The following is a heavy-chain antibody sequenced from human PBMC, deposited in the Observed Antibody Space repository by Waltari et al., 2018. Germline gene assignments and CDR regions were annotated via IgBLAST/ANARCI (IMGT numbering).Heavy chain of an antibody. CDR2: VHHSGKT. Sequence: QVQLQESGQGLVKPSGTLSLTCAVSGDSISGNYWWSWVRQSPEKGLEWIGQVHHSGKTHYNPSLQSRVTISVDKPKNQFSLNLNSVTGADTAVYYCAGDCAIGLFFDYWGRGTLVTVSS. CDR3: AGDCAIGLFFDY. J-gene: IGHJ4*02. D-gene: IGHD2-2*01. CDR1: GDSISGNYW. V-gene: IGHV4-4*02.